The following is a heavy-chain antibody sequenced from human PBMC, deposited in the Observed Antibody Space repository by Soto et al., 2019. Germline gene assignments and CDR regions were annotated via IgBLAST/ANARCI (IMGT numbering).Heavy chain of an antibody. D-gene: IGHD1-26*01. J-gene: IGHJ6*02. V-gene: IGHV3-23*01. CDR3: AAMSREYYYYGMDV. CDR2: ISGSGGST. Sequence: EVQLLESGGGLVQPGGSLRLSCAASGFTFSSYAMSWVRQAPGKGLEWVSAISGSGGSTYYADSVKGRFTISGDNSKNTLYLQMNSLRAEDTAVYYCAAMSREYYYYGMDVWGQGTTVTVSS. CDR1: GFTFSSYA.